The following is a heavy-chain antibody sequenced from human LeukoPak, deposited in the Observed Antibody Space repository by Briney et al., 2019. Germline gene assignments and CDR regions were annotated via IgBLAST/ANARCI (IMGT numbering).Heavy chain of an antibody. D-gene: IGHD6-13*01. Sequence: SETLSLTCAVSGYSIRSDYYWGWIRPSPGKGLEWIGSIYHSGTTYYNPSLKSRVTISVDTSKNHFSLKLSSVTAADTAVYYCARDGVAVAGTWGYWFDPWGQGTQVTVSS. J-gene: IGHJ5*02. CDR3: ARDGVAVAGTWGYWFDP. CDR1: GYSIRSDYY. CDR2: IYHSGTT. V-gene: IGHV4-38-2*02.